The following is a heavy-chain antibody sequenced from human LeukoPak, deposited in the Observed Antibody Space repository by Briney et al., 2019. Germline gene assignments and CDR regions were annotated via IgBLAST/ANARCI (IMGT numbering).Heavy chain of an antibody. J-gene: IGHJ6*03. CDR3: AKGVRSYYYYYMDV. V-gene: IGHV3-48*04. D-gene: IGHD3-16*01. Sequence: GGSLRLSCAASGFTFGPYTMNWVRQAPGKGLEWVSYISSSSDTIYYADSVKGRFTISRDNAKNSLCLQMNSLRAEDTAVYYCAKGVRSYYYYYMDVWGKGTTVTVSS. CDR1: GFTFGPYT. CDR2: ISSSSDTI.